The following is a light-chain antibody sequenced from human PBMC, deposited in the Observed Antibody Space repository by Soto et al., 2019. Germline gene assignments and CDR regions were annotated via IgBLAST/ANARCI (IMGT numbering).Light chain of an antibody. V-gene: IGKV1-5*01. CDR2: DAS. J-gene: IGKJ1*01. CDR1: QSISYW. CDR3: QQYNSYSGT. Sequence: DIQMTQAPSTLSASVGDRVTITCRASQSISYWLAWYQQKPGKAPNLLIYDASNLESGVPSRFSGSGFGTEFTLTISSLQPDDFATYYCQQYNSYSGTFGQGTKVDIK.